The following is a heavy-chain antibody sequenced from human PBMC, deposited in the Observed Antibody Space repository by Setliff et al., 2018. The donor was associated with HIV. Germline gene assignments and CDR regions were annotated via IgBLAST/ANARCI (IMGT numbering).Heavy chain of an antibody. CDR2: IYTSGSP. Sequence: SETLSLTCTVSGGSISSGNFYWSWIRQSAGKGLEWIGRIYTSGSPNFNPSLQSRVTISVDTSKNQFSLKLNSVTAADTAVYYCARTFGDLKHYNYYYTIDVWGQGTTVTVSS. J-gene: IGHJ6*02. CDR1: GGSISSGNFY. V-gene: IGHV4-61*02. CDR3: ARTFGDLKHYNYYYTIDV. D-gene: IGHD3-10*01.